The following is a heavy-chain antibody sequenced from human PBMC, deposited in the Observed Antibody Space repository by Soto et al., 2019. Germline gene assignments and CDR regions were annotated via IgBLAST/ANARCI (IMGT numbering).Heavy chain of an antibody. V-gene: IGHV2-5*02. D-gene: IGHD3-16*01. CDR1: GFSLTTRGVG. Sequence: QITLKESGPTLVKPTQTLTLTCTFSGFSLTTRGVGVGWIRQPPGKALECLALIYWDDDKRYSPSLQSRLSITKDTSKNQVVLTMTNVDPVDTATYYWAHIQNYYQYDWCDPWGQGTLISVSS. J-gene: IGHJ5*02. CDR2: IYWDDDK. CDR3: AHIQNYYQYDWCDP.